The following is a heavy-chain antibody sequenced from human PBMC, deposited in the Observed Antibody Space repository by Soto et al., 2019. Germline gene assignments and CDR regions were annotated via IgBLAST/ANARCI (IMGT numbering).Heavy chain of an antibody. CDR1: GGSISGCYY. Sequence: QVQLQESGPGLVKPSQTLSLTCTVSGGSISGCYYWSWIRQPPGKGLEWIGYIYYSGSTYYNPSLKSRVTISVDTSKNQFSLKLSSVTAADTAVYYCARFLSDAFDIWGQGTMGAVSS. J-gene: IGHJ3*02. CDR2: IYYSGST. V-gene: IGHV4-30-4*01. CDR3: ARFLSDAFDI.